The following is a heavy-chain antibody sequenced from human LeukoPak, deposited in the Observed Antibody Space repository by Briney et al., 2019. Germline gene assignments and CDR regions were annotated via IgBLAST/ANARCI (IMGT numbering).Heavy chain of an antibody. CDR1: GGSISSGGYY. CDR2: IYYSGST. D-gene: IGHD3-22*01. J-gene: IGHJ4*02. V-gene: IGHV4-31*03. CDR3: ARAGGYYHDY. Sequence: PSETLSLTCTVSGGSISSGGYYWSWSRQHPGKGLEWIGYIYYSGSTYYNPSLKSRVTISVDTSKNQFSLKLSSVTAADTAVYYCARAGGYYHDYWGQGTLVTVSS.